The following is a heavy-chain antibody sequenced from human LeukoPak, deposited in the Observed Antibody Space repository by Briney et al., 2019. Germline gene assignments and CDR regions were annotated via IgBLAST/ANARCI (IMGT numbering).Heavy chain of an antibody. D-gene: IGHD2-2*01. CDR3: AREYQLLLGRFDP. CDR2: IYTSGST. Sequence: PSETLSLTCTVSGGSISSGSYYWSWIRQPAGKGLEWIGRIYTSGSTNYNPSLKSRVTISVDTSKNQFSLKLSSVTAADTAVYYCAREYQLLLGRFDPWGQGTLVTLSS. V-gene: IGHV4-61*02. CDR1: GGSISSGSYY. J-gene: IGHJ5*02.